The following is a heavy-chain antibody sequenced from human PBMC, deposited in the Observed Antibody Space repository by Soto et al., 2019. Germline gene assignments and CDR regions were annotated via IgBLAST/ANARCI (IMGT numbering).Heavy chain of an antibody. D-gene: IGHD6-13*01. CDR1: GFTFSSYA. Sequence: QVQLVESGGGVVQPGRSLRLSCAASGFTFSSYAMHWVRQAPGKGLEWVAVISYDGSNKYYADSVKGRFTISRDNSKNXXYLQMNSLRAEDTAVYYCARDDGSSRGPYYYGMDVWGQGTTVTVSS. J-gene: IGHJ6*02. V-gene: IGHV3-30-3*01. CDR2: ISYDGSNK. CDR3: ARDDGSSRGPYYYGMDV.